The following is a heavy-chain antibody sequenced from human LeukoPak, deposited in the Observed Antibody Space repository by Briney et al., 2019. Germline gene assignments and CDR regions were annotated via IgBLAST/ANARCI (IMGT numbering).Heavy chain of an antibody. J-gene: IGHJ4*02. CDR3: AKGAGWYGV. CDR2: IYYTGST. D-gene: IGHD6-19*01. CDR1: GGSISSHY. V-gene: IGHV4-59*11. Sequence: SETLSLTCTVSGGSISSHYWTWIRQTPGKGLEWIGYIYYTGSTNYNPSLKSRLTISLDRSKNQFSLKLSSVTAADTAVYYCAKGAGWYGVWGQGALVTVSS.